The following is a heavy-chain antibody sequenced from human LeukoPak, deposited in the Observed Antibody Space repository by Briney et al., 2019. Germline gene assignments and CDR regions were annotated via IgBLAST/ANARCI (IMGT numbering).Heavy chain of an antibody. Sequence: PSETLSLTCTASGGSISSDYWSWIRQPAGKGLEWIGRLYTSGSTNYNPSLQSRVTMSIDTSKNQFSLKLTSVTAADTAVYYCARDRGHYDSSGYLFDYWGQGTLVTVSS. J-gene: IGHJ4*02. V-gene: IGHV4-4*07. CDR3: ARDRGHYDSSGYLFDY. CDR1: GGSISSDY. CDR2: LYTSGST. D-gene: IGHD3-22*01.